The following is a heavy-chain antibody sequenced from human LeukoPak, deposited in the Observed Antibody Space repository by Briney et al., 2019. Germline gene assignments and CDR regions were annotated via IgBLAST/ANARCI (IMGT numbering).Heavy chain of an antibody. CDR2: LSGSGSTT. CDR3: AKAGYSSSWPLDY. CDR1: GFTFTSDG. D-gene: IGHD6-13*01. Sequence: GGSLRLSRAASGFTFTSDGMSSVREGPGKGVGWVSALSGSGSTTYYADSVKGRFTISRDDSKNTLFLEMNSLRVEDTAVYYCAKAGYSSSWPLDYWGQGTQVTVSS. V-gene: IGHV3-23*01. J-gene: IGHJ4*02.